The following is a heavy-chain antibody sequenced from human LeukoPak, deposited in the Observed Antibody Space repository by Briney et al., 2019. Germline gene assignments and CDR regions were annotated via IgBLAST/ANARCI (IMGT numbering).Heavy chain of an antibody. J-gene: IGHJ4*02. D-gene: IGHD2-15*01. Sequence: SETLSLTCTVSGGSITSSSYYWGWIRQPPGKGLEWIGSIHHSGNTYNNPSLRSRVTISVDTSKNQFSLKLSSVTAADTAVYYCARSRYSLSPLDYWGQGTMVTVSS. V-gene: IGHV4-39*01. CDR3: ARSRYSLSPLDY. CDR2: IHHSGNT. CDR1: GGSITSSSYY.